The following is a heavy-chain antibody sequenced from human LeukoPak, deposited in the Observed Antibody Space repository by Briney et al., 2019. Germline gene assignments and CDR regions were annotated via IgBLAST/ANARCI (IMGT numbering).Heavy chain of an antibody. CDR2: INYSVST. CDR3: ARDPLSTNDFDI. CDR1: GASITNSY. Sequence: SETLSLTCTVSGASITNSYWNWIRPSPGKGLEWVGYINYSVSTNYRPPINSRDTISVVTSKNHFSLNLSSVTAADTAVYFCARDPLSTNDFDIWGQGTMVTVSS. V-gene: IGHV4-59*01. J-gene: IGHJ3*02. D-gene: IGHD1-1*01.